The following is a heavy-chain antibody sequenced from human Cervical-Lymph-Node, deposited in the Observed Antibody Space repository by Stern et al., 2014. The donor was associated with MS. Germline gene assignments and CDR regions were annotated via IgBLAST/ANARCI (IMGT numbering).Heavy chain of an antibody. D-gene: IGHD3-3*02. CDR2: VYYSGSL. Sequence: VQLLESGPGLVKPLQTLSLTCTVSGGSVSSGGYFWNWLRQHPGKGLEWIGHVYYSGSLSYNPSLKSRVTISVDTSKNQFSLRLRSVTAADTAVYYCARNPALWYFDLWGRGTLAAVSS. CDR3: ARNPALWYFDL. J-gene: IGHJ2*01. V-gene: IGHV4-31*03. CDR1: GGSVSSGGYF.